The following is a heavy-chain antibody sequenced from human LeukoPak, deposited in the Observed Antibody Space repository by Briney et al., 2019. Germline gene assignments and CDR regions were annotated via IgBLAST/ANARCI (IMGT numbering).Heavy chain of an antibody. CDR2: IIPIFGTA. D-gene: IGHD6-19*01. CDR3: ARESDDSSGQFDY. J-gene: IGHJ4*02. V-gene: IGHV1-69*13. Sequence: SVKVSCKASGGTFSSHAISWVRQAPGQGLEWMGGIIPIFGTANYAQKFQGRVTITADESTSTAYMELSSLRSEDTAVYYCARESDDSSGQFDYWGQGTLVTVSS. CDR1: GGTFSSHA.